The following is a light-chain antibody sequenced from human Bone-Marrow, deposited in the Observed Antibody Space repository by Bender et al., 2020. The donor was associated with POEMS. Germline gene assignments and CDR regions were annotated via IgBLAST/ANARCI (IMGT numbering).Light chain of an antibody. V-gene: IGLV3-27*01. CDR3: YSAADNLGV. CDR2: KDS. CDR1: ALPKEY. J-gene: IGLJ3*02. Sequence: SYDLTQPPSVSVSPGQTARIPCSGDALPKEYVYWYRQKPGQAPVLVIYKDSERPSGIPERFSGSSSGTTVTLTISGAQVEDEADYYCYSAADNLGVFGGGTKLTV.